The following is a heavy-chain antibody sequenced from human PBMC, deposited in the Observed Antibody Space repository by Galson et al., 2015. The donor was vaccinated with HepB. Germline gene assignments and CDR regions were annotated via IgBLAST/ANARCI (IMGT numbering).Heavy chain of an antibody. D-gene: IGHD3-22*01. J-gene: IGHJ4*02. Sequence: SETLSLTCTVSGGSISGHYWSWIRQPPGKGLEWIGYIYYSGSPDYNPSLRSRLTISVDTSKNQFSLKLSSVTAADTAVYYCASSRVVVTPYYFDSWGQGTLVTVSS. CDR2: IYYSGSP. CDR1: GGSISGHY. CDR3: ASSRVVVTPYYFDS. V-gene: IGHV4-59*08.